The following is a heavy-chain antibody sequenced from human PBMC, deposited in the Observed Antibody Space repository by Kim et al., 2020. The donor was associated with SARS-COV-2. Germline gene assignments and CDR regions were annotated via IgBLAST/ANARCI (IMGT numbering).Heavy chain of an antibody. J-gene: IGHJ5*02. CDR3: ARPYGSGGTDWFDP. V-gene: IGHV4-39*01. Sequence: NPSLKGRVTISVDTSKNQFSRKRSSVTAADTAVYYCARPYGSGGTDWFDPWGQGTLVTVSS. D-gene: IGHD3-10*01.